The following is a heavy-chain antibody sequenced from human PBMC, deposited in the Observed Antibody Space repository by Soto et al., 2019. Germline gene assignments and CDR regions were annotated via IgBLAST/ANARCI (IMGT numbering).Heavy chain of an antibody. CDR2: ISAYNGNT. CDR1: GYTCSSYG. V-gene: IGHV1-18*01. D-gene: IGHD3-9*01. Sequence: QVQLVQSGAEVKKRGASVKVSCKASGYTCSSYGISWVRQAPGQGLEWMGWISAYNGNTNYAQKLQGRVTMTTDTSTSTAYMELRSLRSDDTAVDYCARGPNYDILTGNYDGMDVWGQGTTVTVSS. CDR3: ARGPNYDILTGNYDGMDV. J-gene: IGHJ6*02.